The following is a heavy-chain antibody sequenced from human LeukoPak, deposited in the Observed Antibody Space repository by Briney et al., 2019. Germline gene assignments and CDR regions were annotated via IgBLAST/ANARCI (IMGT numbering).Heavy chain of an antibody. CDR3: ARAHYYDSSDQDY. Sequence: ASVKVSCKASGYTFTSYGISWVRQARGQGLEWMGWISAYNGNTNYAQKLQSRVSMTTETSTSTDYMELRSLRSDDTAVYYCARAHYYDSSDQDYWGQGTLVTVSS. CDR1: GYTFTSYG. J-gene: IGHJ4*02. D-gene: IGHD3-22*01. CDR2: ISAYNGNT. V-gene: IGHV1-18*01.